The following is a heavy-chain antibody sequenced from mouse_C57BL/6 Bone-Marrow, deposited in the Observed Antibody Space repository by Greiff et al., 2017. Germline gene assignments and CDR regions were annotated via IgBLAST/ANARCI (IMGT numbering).Heavy chain of an antibody. Sequence: EVQGVESVAELVRPGASVKLSCTASGFNIKNTYMHWVKQRPEQGLEWIGRIDPANGNTKYAPKFQGKATITADTSSNTAYLQLSSLTSEDTAIYYCARSYYDGSSSWFAYWGQGTLVTVSA. CDR1: GFNIKNTY. V-gene: IGHV14-3*01. CDR3: ARSYYDGSSSWFAY. J-gene: IGHJ3*01. D-gene: IGHD1-1*01. CDR2: IDPANGNT.